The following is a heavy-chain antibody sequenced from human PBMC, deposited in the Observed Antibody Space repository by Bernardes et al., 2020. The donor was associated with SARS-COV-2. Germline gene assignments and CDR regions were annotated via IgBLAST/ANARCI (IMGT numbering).Heavy chain of an antibody. V-gene: IGHV3-23*01. CDR2: ISGSGGST. J-gene: IGHJ4*02. D-gene: IGHD3-10*02. CDR1: GFTFRRYA. Sequence: GSLSPSRAASGFTFRRYAMNWVRPAPGKGLEWISAISGSGGSTYYADSVKGRFTISRDNSKNTLYLQMNSLRVEDTAIYYCALGSGANMGINYWGQGTLVTVSS. CDR3: ALGSGANMGINY.